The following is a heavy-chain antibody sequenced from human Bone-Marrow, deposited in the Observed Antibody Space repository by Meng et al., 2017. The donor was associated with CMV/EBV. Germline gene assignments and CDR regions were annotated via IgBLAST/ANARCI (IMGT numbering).Heavy chain of an antibody. D-gene: IGHD5-18*01. CDR1: GGTFSSYA. V-gene: IGHV1-69*10. CDR2: IIPIFGIA. Sequence: SVKVFCKASGGTFSSYAISWVRQAPGQGLEWMGGIIPIFGIANYAQKFQGRVTITADKSTSTAYMELSSLRSEDTAVYYCRFYTAMVTGFDYWGQGTLVTVSS. J-gene: IGHJ4*02. CDR3: RFYTAMVTGFDY.